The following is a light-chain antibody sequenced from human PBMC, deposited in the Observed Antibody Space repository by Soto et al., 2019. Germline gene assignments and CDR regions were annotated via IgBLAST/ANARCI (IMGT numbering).Light chain of an antibody. CDR2: GAS. Sequence: DIQMTQSPPTLSASVGDRVTITCRASQSIRHYLAWYQQMPGKAPKLLNYGASTLQSGVPSRFSGSGSGTEFTLTISSLQPDDFGTYFCQHHNSYSQTFGQGTKVDI. CDR1: QSIRHY. V-gene: IGKV1-5*01. J-gene: IGKJ1*01. CDR3: QHHNSYSQT.